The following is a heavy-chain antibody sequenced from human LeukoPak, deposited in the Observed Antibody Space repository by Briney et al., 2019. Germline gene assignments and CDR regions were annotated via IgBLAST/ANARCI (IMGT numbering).Heavy chain of an antibody. CDR2: IIPIFGTA. J-gene: IGHJ4*02. Sequence: ASVKVSCKASGGTFSSYAISWVRQAPGQGLEWMGGIIPIFGTANYAQKFQGRVTITTDESTSTAYMELSSLRSEDTAVYYCASSWDCSSTSCYTFDYWGQGTLVTVSS. V-gene: IGHV1-69*05. CDR3: ASSWDCSSTSCYTFDY. D-gene: IGHD2-2*01. CDR1: GGTFSSYA.